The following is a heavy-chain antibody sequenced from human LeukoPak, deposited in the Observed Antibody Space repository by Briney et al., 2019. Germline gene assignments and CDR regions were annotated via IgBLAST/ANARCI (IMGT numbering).Heavy chain of an antibody. CDR2: INSDGSST. CDR3: ARMGSGGGQPTDYFDY. J-gene: IGHJ4*02. CDR1: GFTFSSYW. V-gene: IGHV3-74*01. D-gene: IGHD1-26*01. Sequence: PGGSLRLSCAASGFTFSSYWMHWVRQAPGKGLVWVSRINSDGSSTNYADSVKGRFTISRDNAKNTLYLQMNSLRAEDTALYYCARMGSGGGQPTDYFDYWGQGTLVTVSS.